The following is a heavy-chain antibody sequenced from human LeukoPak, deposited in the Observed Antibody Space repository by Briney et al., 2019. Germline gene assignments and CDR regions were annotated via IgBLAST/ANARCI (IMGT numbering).Heavy chain of an antibody. Sequence: SETLSLTCAVYGGSFSGYYWSWIRQPPGKGLEWIGEINHSGSTNYNPSLKSRVTISVDTSKNQFSLKLSSVTAADTAVYYCARGPHYYDTSGPYYYMDIWGKGTTVTVSS. CDR1: GGSFSGYY. D-gene: IGHD3-22*01. V-gene: IGHV4-34*01. CDR2: INHSGST. CDR3: ARGPHYYDTSGPYYYMDI. J-gene: IGHJ6*03.